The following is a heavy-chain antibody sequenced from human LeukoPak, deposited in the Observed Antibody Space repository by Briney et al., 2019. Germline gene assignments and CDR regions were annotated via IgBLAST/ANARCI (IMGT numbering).Heavy chain of an antibody. CDR1: GGTFSSYA. V-gene: IGHV1-69*13. CDR3: AGGWIRGSLDY. D-gene: IGHD5-18*01. Sequence: ASVKVSCKASGGTFSSYAISWVRQAPGQGLEWMGGIIPIFGTANYAQKFQGRVTITADESTSAAYMELSSLRSEDTAVYYCAGGWIRGSLDYWGQGTLVTVSS. J-gene: IGHJ4*02. CDR2: IIPIFGTA.